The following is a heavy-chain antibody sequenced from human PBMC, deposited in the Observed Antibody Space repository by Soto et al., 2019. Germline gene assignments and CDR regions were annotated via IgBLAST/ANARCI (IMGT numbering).Heavy chain of an antibody. D-gene: IGHD5-12*01. CDR3: ARFLSSGYDFSDDAFDI. CDR1: GYTFTSYD. Sequence: ASVKGSCKASGYTFTSYDINWVRQATGQGLEWMGWMNPNSGNTGYAQKFQGRVTMTRNTSISTAYMELSSLRSEDTAVYYCARFLSSGYDFSDDAFDIWGQGTMVTVSS. J-gene: IGHJ3*02. V-gene: IGHV1-8*01. CDR2: MNPNSGNT.